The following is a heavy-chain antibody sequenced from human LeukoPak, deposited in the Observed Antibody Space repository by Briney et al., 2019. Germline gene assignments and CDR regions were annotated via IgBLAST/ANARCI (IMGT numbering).Heavy chain of an antibody. CDR1: GGTFNSYA. Sequence: SVKVSCKASGGTFNSYAISWVRQAPGQGLEWMGGIIPIFGTANYAQKFQGRVTITADESTSTAYMELSSLRSEDTAVYYCAVVRFLEWSPAGAFDIWGQGTMVTVSS. CDR3: AVVRFLEWSPAGAFDI. J-gene: IGHJ3*02. V-gene: IGHV1-69*13. D-gene: IGHD3-3*01. CDR2: IIPIFGTA.